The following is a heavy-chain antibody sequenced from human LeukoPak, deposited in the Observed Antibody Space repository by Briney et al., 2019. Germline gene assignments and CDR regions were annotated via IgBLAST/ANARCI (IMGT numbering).Heavy chain of an antibody. CDR1: GGSITTSNW. CDR2: IYHTGST. V-gene: IGHV4-4*02. CDR3: ARNGPTAAGAFDS. D-gene: IGHD6-13*01. Sequence: SETLSLTCAVSGGSITTSNWWTWVRQPPGKGLEWIGEIYHTGSTNYNPSLKSRVTISVDKSKNQFSLKLTSVTAADTAVHYCARNGPTAAGAFDSWGQGTLVTVSS. J-gene: IGHJ3*02.